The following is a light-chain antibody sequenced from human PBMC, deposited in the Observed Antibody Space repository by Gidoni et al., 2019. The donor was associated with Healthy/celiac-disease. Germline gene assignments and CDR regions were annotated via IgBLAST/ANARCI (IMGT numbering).Light chain of an antibody. CDR1: SGHSSYA. CDR3: QTWGTGMRSV. Sequence: QLVLTQSPSASASLGASVKRTCTLSSGHSSYAIAWHQQQPEKGPRYLMKLNSDGRHRKGDGIPDRFSGSSSEAERYLTISSLQSEDEADYYCQTWGTGMRSVFGGGTKLTVL. CDR2: LNSDGRH. V-gene: IGLV4-69*01. J-gene: IGLJ2*01.